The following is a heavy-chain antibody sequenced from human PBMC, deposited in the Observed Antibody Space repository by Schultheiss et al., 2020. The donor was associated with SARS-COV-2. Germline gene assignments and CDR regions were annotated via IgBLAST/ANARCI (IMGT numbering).Heavy chain of an antibody. CDR3: ARGRESQWYQLLWGYYYGMDV. Sequence: SETLSLTCTVSGGSVSSGDHYWSWIRQPPGKGLEWIGSIYYSGSTYYNPSLKTRVTISVDTSRNQFSLQLTSVTAADTAVYYCARGRESQWYQLLWGYYYGMDVWGQGTTVTVSS. J-gene: IGHJ6*02. CDR1: GGSVSSGDHY. CDR2: IYYSGST. V-gene: IGHV4-39*07. D-gene: IGHD2-2*01.